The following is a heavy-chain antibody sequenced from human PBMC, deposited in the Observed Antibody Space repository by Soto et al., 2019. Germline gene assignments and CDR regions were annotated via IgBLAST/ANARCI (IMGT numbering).Heavy chain of an antibody. J-gene: IGHJ6*02. Sequence: QVQLVQSGAEVKKPGASVKVSCKASGYTFTSYGISWVRQAPGQGLEWMGWISAYNGNTNYAQKLQGRVTMTTDTTTRTDYMELRSLGTDDTAVDYCALSVVVVGEYYYGMDVWGQGTTVTVSS. CDR2: ISAYNGNT. CDR3: ALSVVVVGEYYYGMDV. D-gene: IGHD2-15*01. V-gene: IGHV1-18*01. CDR1: GYTFTSYG.